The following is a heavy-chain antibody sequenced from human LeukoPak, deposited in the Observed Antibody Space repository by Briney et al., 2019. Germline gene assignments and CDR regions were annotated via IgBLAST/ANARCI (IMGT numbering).Heavy chain of an antibody. Sequence: GGSLRLSCAASGFTFSDYYMSWIRRAPGKGLEWVSYISTTGNTIYYADSVKGRFTISRDNAKNSLYLQMSSLRAEDTAVYYCARGETGTTSNWGQGTLVTVSS. J-gene: IGHJ4*02. D-gene: IGHD1-14*01. CDR1: GFTFSDYY. V-gene: IGHV3-11*04. CDR3: ARGETGTTSN. CDR2: ISTTGNTI.